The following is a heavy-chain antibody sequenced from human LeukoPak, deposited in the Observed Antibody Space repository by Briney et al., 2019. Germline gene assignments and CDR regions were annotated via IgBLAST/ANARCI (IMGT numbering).Heavy chain of an antibody. CDR2: ISHSGST. CDR1: GGSFSGYY. J-gene: IGHJ4*02. V-gene: IGHV4-34*01. Sequence: PSETLSLTCAVYGGSFSGYYWSWIRQSPGKGLEWIGEISHSGSTYYNPSLKSRVTISLDTSKNQFSLKPTSVTAADTAVYYCARGVSDQNWGQGTLVTVSS. CDR3: ARGVSDQN.